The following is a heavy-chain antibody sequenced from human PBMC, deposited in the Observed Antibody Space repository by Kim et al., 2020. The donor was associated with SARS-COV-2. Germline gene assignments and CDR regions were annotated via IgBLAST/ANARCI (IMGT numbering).Heavy chain of an antibody. CDR2: ISWNSGSI. Sequence: GGSLRLSCAASGFTFDDYAMHWVRQAPGKGLEWVSGISWNSGSIGYADSVKGRFTISRDNAKNSLYLQMNSLRAEDTALYYCAKDFHSSGQYYFDYWGQGTLVTVSS. D-gene: IGHD6-19*01. CDR1: GFTFDDYA. V-gene: IGHV3-9*01. J-gene: IGHJ4*02. CDR3: AKDFHSSGQYYFDY.